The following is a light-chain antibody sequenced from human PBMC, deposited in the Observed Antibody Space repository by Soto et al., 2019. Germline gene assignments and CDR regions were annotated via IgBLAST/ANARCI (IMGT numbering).Light chain of an antibody. Sequence: EIELTQSPGTLSLSPGERATLSCRASQTVDSRYLAWYQQKPGQAPGVLIYGSDIRAAGVPDRFSGSGSGTDFTLTISRLEPEDFAVYYCQHYGNSLLTCGGGTKEEIK. CDR2: GSD. CDR1: QTVDSRY. V-gene: IGKV3-20*01. J-gene: IGKJ4*01. CDR3: QHYGNSLLT.